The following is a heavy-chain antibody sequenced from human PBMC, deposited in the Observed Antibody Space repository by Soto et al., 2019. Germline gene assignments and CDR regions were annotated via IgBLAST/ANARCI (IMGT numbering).Heavy chain of an antibody. CDR3: ARQRITMIVVVMKYNLFDP. V-gene: IGHV4-34*01. Sequence: PSETLSLTCAVYGGSFSGYYWTWIRQPPGTGLEWIGEINHSGSTNYNPSLKSRVTISVDTSKNQFSLKLSSVTAADTAVYYCARQRITMIVVVMKYNLFDPWRQGTLDIVSS. D-gene: IGHD3-22*01. CDR1: GGSFSGYY. CDR2: INHSGST. J-gene: IGHJ5*02.